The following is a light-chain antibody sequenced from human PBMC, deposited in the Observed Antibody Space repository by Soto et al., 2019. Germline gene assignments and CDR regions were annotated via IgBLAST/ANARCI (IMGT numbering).Light chain of an antibody. Sequence: QSVLTQPPSASGTPGQRVTISCAGSSFNIGSHPVNWYQQVPGTAPKLLIYGSNERPSGVPDRFSGPKSGTSASLAISGRQSEDEADYYCAAWDDGLNGYVFGTGTKLTVL. V-gene: IGLV1-44*01. CDR3: AAWDDGLNGYV. CDR2: GSN. J-gene: IGLJ1*01. CDR1: SFNIGSHP.